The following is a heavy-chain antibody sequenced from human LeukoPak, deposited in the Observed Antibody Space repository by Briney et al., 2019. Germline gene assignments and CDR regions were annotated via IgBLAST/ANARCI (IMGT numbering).Heavy chain of an antibody. D-gene: IGHD2-21*01. J-gene: IGHJ5*02. Sequence: PGGSLRLSCAASGFTFSGYEMNWVRQAPGKGLEWLSYVGTSGATTQYADSVRDRFTISRDNAKNLLYLQMNSLRVDDTAVYYCVRDRGGECSGGNLFDLWGQGTLVTVSS. CDR2: VGTSGATT. CDR1: GFTFSGYE. CDR3: VRDRGGECSGGNLFDL. V-gene: IGHV3-48*03.